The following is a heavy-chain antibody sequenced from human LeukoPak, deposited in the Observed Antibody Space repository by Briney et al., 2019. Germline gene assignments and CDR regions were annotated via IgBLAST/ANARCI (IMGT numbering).Heavy chain of an antibody. CDR2: IHPDGSIT. D-gene: IGHD5-12*01. V-gene: IGHV3-74*03. Sequence: GGSLRLSCAASGFTFSTYWMHWVRQAPGTGLVWVSRIHPDGSITTYADSVKGRFTISRDNAKNTLYLQMNSLRAEDTAVYYCAPQQTYSPYNWFDPWGQGTLVTVSS. CDR3: APQQTYSPYNWFDP. CDR1: GFTFSTYW. J-gene: IGHJ5*02.